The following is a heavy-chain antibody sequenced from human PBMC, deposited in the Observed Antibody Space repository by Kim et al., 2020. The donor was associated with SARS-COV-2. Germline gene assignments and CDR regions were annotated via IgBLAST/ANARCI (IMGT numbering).Heavy chain of an antibody. J-gene: IGHJ4*02. D-gene: IGHD3-22*01. Sequence: RYSPSLKSRLTITKDTSKNQVVLTMTNMDPVDTATYYCASGYDSSGNFDYWGQGTLVTVSS. V-gene: IGHV2-5*01. CDR3: ASGYDSSGNFDY.